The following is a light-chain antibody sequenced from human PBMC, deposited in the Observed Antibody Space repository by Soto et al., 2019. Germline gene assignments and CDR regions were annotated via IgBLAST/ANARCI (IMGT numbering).Light chain of an antibody. J-gene: IGLJ3*02. CDR3: SSSVVSYNWV. CDR2: QVT. Sequence: QSALTQPHSASGSPGQSVTISCTGTSSDVGAYDYVSWFQQHPGKAPKLIIYQVTKRTSGVPDRFSGSKSGNTASLTVSGLQSEDEADYFCSSSVVSYNWVFGEGTKLTVL. V-gene: IGLV2-8*01. CDR1: SSDVGAYDY.